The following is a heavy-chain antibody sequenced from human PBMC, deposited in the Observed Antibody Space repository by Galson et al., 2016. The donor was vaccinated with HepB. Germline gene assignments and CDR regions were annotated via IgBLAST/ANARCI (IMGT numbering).Heavy chain of an antibody. V-gene: IGHV3-21*01. D-gene: IGHD3-10*01. Sequence: SLRLSCAASGFTFSNAWMTWVRQAPGKGLEWVAWITSGSSYTFSGESVKGRFTISRDNANNSLYLQMNSLRAEDTAVYYCTRFRRTGWYFDLWGRGTLVTVSS. J-gene: IGHJ2*01. CDR2: ITSGSSYT. CDR3: TRFRRTGWYFDL. CDR1: GFTFSNAW.